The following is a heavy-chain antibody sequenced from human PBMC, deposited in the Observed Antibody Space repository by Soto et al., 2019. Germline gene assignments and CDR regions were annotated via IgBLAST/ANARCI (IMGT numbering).Heavy chain of an antibody. CDR1: GFTFSSYA. Sequence: XRSLRLTCAASGFTFSSYAMSWVRQAPGKGLEWVAVISHDGTNKSYADSVKGRFTISRDTSRNTLYLQMNFLRAEDTAVFYCAKDRLRAGGLVPIALDAFDTWGQGTVVTVSS. CDR2: ISHDGTNK. CDR3: AKDRLRAGGLVPIALDAFDT. J-gene: IGHJ3*02. D-gene: IGHD6-19*01. V-gene: IGHV3-30*18.